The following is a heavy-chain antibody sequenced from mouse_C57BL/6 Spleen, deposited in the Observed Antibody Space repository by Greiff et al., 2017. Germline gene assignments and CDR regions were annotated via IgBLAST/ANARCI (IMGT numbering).Heavy chain of an antibody. CDR3: TKKPLLYYDYDDFDY. CDR1: GYTFTDYE. J-gene: IGHJ2*01. CDR2: IDPETGGT. V-gene: IGHV1-15*01. Sequence: QVQLQQSGADLVRPGASVTLSCKASGYTFTDYEMHWVKQTPVHGLEWIGVIDPETGGTAYNQKFKGKAILTADKSSSTAYMELRSLTSDDSAVYYCTKKPLLYYDYDDFDYWGQGTTLTVSS. D-gene: IGHD2-4*01.